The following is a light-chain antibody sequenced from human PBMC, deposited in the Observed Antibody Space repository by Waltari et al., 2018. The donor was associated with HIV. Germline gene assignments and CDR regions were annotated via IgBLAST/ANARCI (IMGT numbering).Light chain of an antibody. Sequence: QSALTQPRSVSGSPGQSVPISCTGTSSDIGGYNYVPWYQQHPGRAPKLLIYDVTKRPSGVPARFSGSKSDTSASLTISGLQADDEAEYYCSAYAGNYIVVFGGGTTLTVL. V-gene: IGLV2-11*01. CDR3: SAYAGNYIVV. CDR1: SSDIGGYNY. J-gene: IGLJ2*01. CDR2: DVT.